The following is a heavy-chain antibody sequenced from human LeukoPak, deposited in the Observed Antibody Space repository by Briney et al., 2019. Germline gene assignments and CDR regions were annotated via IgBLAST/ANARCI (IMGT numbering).Heavy chain of an antibody. V-gene: IGHV4-59*01. CDR1: GGSISSYY. D-gene: IGHD3-10*01. J-gene: IGHJ5*02. CDR2: IYYSGST. CDR3: ARGGATSYREFLYNWFDP. Sequence: SETLSLTCTVSGGSISSYYWSWIRQPPGNGLEWLGYIYYSGSTNYNPSLKSRVTISVDTSKNQFSLKLSCVTAADTAVYYCARGGATSYREFLYNWFDPWGQGTLVTVSS.